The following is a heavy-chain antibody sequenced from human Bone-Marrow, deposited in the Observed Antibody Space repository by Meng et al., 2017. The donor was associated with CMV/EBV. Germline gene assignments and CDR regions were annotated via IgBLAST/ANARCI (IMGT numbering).Heavy chain of an antibody. Sequence: GGSLRLSCVVSGFTFSSYEMNWVRQAPGKGLEWVSSIRSSESTTYHADSVKGRFIISTDNAKNSVYLQMNSLRAEDTAVYYCARTPLYGVVMDVWGQGTTVTVSS. V-gene: IGHV3-48*03. CDR3: ARTPLYGVVMDV. CDR1: GFTFSSYE. D-gene: IGHD3-3*01. CDR2: IRSSESTT. J-gene: IGHJ6*02.